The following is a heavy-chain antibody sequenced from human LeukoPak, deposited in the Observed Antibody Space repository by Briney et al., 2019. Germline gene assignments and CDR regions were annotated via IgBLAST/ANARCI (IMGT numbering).Heavy chain of an antibody. Sequence: SETLSLTCTVSGVSISSSSYYWGWIRQPPGKGLEWIGHIYHSGSTYYNPSLKSRVTISVDTSKNQFSLNLSSVTAADTAVYYCARVDRTTVSNAFDIWGQGTMVSVSS. D-gene: IGHD4-17*01. V-gene: IGHV4-39*07. CDR1: GVSISSSSYY. J-gene: IGHJ3*02. CDR2: IYHSGST. CDR3: ARVDRTTVSNAFDI.